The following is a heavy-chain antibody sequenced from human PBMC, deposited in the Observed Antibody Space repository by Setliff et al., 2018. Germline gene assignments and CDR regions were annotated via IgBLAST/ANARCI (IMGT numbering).Heavy chain of an antibody. J-gene: IGHJ4*02. Sequence: SVKVSCKASGGTFKNYGISWVRQAPGQGLEWMGGIIPIFGTTNYAQKFQGRVTMTRDTSTSTVYMELSSLRTEDTAVYYCARGYYDSYARYYVVGDYWGQGTPVTVSS. CDR1: GGTFKNYG. V-gene: IGHV1-69*05. CDR2: IIPIFGTT. CDR3: ARGYYDSYARYYVVGDY. D-gene: IGHD3-22*01.